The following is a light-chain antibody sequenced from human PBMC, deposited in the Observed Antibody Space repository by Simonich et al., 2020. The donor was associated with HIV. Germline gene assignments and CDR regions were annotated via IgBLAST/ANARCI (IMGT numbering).Light chain of an antibody. V-gene: IGKV4-1*01. CDR1: RSVLYSSNNKNY. CDR2: WAS. CDR3: QQYYTTPPT. Sequence: DIVMTQSPASLAVSLGERATVNCRSSRSVLYSSNNKNYLPWYQQQTGQPPKLLIYWASSREAGVPDRFSASGSGTDFTLTSSSLQAEDVAIYTCQQYYTTPPTFGQGTKVEIK. J-gene: IGKJ1*01.